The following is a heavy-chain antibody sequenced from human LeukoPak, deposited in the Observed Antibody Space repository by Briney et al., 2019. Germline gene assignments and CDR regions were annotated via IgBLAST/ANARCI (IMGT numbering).Heavy chain of an antibody. V-gene: IGHV3-53*01. CDR2: IYSSGST. J-gene: IGHJ3*02. Sequence: GWALPLSCAASVFTVSRNYMGWLGQAPGKGLEWVSAIYSSGSTYYAASVKGRFTISRDNSKNTLYLQMNSLRAEDTPVYYCARDLIVGANHDAFDIWGQGTMVTVSS. CDR1: VFTVSRNY. D-gene: IGHD1-26*01. CDR3: ARDLIVGANHDAFDI.